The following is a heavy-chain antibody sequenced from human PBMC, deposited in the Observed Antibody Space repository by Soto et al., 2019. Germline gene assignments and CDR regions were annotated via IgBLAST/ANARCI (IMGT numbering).Heavy chain of an antibody. CDR1: GFTFSDYY. J-gene: IGHJ5*02. V-gene: IGHV3-11*01. CDR2: ISSTATAM. Sequence: QVHLVESGGDLVTPGGSLRLSCVASGFTFSDYYMSWIRQAPGKGLEWISYISSTATAMYYADSVEGRFTISRDNAKNSVYLQMTSLRADESAVYFCATGRREATILTSWGQGTLVTVSS. D-gene: IGHD3-10*01. CDR3: ATGRREATILTS.